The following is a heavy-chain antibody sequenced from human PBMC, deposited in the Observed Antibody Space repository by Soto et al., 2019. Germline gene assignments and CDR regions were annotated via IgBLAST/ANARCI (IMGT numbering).Heavy chain of an antibody. Sequence: GASVKVSCKASGYIFTGHDMHWARQAPGQGLEWMGSINPNSGGTNYAQKFQGRLTMTIDTSINTAYMELSRLRSDDTALYYCVRLLIIGAKTHFDYWGQGTLVTVSS. CDR3: VRLLIIGAKTHFDY. J-gene: IGHJ4*02. CDR1: GYIFTGHD. V-gene: IGHV1-2*02. D-gene: IGHD3-22*01. CDR2: INPNSGGT.